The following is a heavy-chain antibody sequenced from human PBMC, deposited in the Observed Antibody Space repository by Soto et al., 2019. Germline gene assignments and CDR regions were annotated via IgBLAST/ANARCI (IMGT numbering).Heavy chain of an antibody. CDR1: GGSMRANDYY. D-gene: IGHD3-10*02. CDR2: IYDTWTT. Sequence: QVQLQEAGPGLVRPSQTLSLTCTVAGGSMRANDYYWSWLRQSPGQGLQWIGYIYDTWTTSYSPSLKSRVTMSADTSRNQFSLKLTSVTAADTALYFCARGIVRGGFDIWGQGTLVTVSS. J-gene: IGHJ3*02. CDR3: ARGIVRGGFDI. V-gene: IGHV4-30-4*01.